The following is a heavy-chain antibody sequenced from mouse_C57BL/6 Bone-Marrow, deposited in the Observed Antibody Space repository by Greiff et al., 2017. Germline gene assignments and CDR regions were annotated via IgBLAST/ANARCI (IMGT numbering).Heavy chain of an antibody. V-gene: IGHV3-6*01. CDR1: GYSITSGYY. CDR2: ISYAGSN. J-gene: IGHJ2*01. Sequence: VQLKESGPGLVKPSQSLSLTCSVTGYSITSGYYWNWIRQFPGNKLEWMGYISYAGSNNYNPSLKNRISLTRSTSKNQFFLKSDAVTTEDTATYNCARVTGTLYYFDYWGQGTTLTVSS. CDR3: ARVTGTLYYFDY. D-gene: IGHD4-1*01.